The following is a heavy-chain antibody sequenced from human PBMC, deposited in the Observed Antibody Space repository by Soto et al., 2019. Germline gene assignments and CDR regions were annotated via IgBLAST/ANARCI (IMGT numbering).Heavy chain of an antibody. CDR2: ISWNSGSI. CDR1: GFTFDDYA. CDR3: AKVAYGSGSYYNQPFDY. Sequence: EVQLVESGGGLVQPGRSLRLSCAASGFTFDDYAMHWVRQAPGKGLEWVSGISWNSGSIGYADSVKGRFTISRDNAKNSLYLQMNSLRAEDTALYYCAKVAYGSGSYYNQPFDYWGQGTLVTVSS. D-gene: IGHD3-10*01. J-gene: IGHJ4*02. V-gene: IGHV3-9*01.